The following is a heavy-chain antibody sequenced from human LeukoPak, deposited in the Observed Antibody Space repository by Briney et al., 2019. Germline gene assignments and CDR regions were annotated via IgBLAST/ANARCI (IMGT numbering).Heavy chain of an antibody. Sequence: GGSLRLSCAASGFTFSSYGMHWVRQPPGKGLEWVAFIRYDGSNKYYADFVKGRFTISRDNSKNTLYLQMNSLRAEDTAVYYCAKDLRYYDSSGYWGEGALVTVSS. CDR1: GFTFSSYG. CDR2: IRYDGSNK. J-gene: IGHJ4*02. D-gene: IGHD3-22*01. CDR3: AKDLRYYDSSGY. V-gene: IGHV3-30*02.